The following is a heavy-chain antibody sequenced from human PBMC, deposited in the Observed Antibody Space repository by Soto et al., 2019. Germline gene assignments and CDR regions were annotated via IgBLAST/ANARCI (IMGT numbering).Heavy chain of an antibody. Sequence: EVQLVESGGDLVQPGGSLRLSCTASGFTFNSYDMNWVRQAPGKGLEWISYISSSGTIYYADSVKGRFTISRDNAKNSLYLQMNSLRDDDTAVYYCARGGYDYRNFAYWGQGTLVTGSS. CDR1: GFTFNSYD. CDR2: ISSSGTI. CDR3: ARGGYDYRNFAY. V-gene: IGHV3-48*02. D-gene: IGHD5-12*01. J-gene: IGHJ4*02.